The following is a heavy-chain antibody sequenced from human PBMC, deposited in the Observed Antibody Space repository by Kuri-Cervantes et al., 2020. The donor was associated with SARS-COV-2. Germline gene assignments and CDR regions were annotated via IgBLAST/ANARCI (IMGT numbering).Heavy chain of an antibody. Sequence: SVKVSCKASGGTFSSYAISWVRQAPGQGLEWMGGIIPIFGTANYAQKFQGRVTITADESTSTAYMELSRLRSDDTAVYYCARINTNVDIVATIWGITEEGTDYWGQGTLVTVSS. J-gene: IGHJ4*02. CDR2: IIPIFGTA. CDR1: GGTFSSYA. CDR3: ARINTNVDIVATIWGITEEGTDY. V-gene: IGHV1-69*13. D-gene: IGHD5-12*01.